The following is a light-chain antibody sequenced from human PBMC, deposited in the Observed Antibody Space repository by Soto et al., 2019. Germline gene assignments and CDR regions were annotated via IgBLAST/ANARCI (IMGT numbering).Light chain of an antibody. Sequence: VLTQPPSASGTPGQRVTFSCSGSSSNIGRNYVCWYQQFPGAAPKLLIYNNDQRPSGVPDRFSGSKSGASASLAISGLRSEDEADYYCATWDDSLLSVVFGGGTKLTVL. J-gene: IGLJ2*01. CDR3: ATWDDSLLSVV. CDR1: SSNIGRNY. CDR2: NND. V-gene: IGLV1-47*02.